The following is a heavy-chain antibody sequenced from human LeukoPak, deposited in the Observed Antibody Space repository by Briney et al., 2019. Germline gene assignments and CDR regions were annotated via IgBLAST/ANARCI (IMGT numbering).Heavy chain of an antibody. Sequence: SETLSLTCTVSGGSISSYYWSWIRQPPGKGLEWIGYIYYSGSTNYNPSLKSRVTISVDTSKNQFSLKLSSVTAADTAVYYCARARPYYYDSRGSLTTIDYWGQGTLVTVSS. CDR1: GGSISSYY. CDR3: ARARPYYYDSRGSLTTIDY. V-gene: IGHV4-59*01. J-gene: IGHJ4*02. CDR2: IYYSGST. D-gene: IGHD3-22*01.